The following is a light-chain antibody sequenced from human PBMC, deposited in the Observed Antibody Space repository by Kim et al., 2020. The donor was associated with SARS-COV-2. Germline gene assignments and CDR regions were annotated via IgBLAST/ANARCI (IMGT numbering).Light chain of an antibody. Sequence: DIQMTQSPSFLSASIGDRGNITCRASQTIYTRVNWLQHQGHRAPKLLVYDASSLYSGVPSRFSGSGSGTEFTLTISSLQPEDFGAYYCQQSNRTPITFGQGTRLEIK. CDR3: QQSNRTPIT. CDR2: DAS. CDR1: QTIYTR. V-gene: IGKV1-39*01. J-gene: IGKJ5*01.